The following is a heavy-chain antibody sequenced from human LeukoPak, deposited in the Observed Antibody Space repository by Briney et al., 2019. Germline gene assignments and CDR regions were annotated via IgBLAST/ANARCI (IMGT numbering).Heavy chain of an antibody. Sequence: HPGGSLRLSCAASGFTFSSYAMHWVRQAPGKGLEWVAVISYDGSNKYYADSVKGRFTISRDNSKNTLYLQMNSLRAEDTAVYYCARDRDYWGQGTLVTVPS. CDR1: GFTFSSYA. CDR2: ISYDGSNK. J-gene: IGHJ4*02. V-gene: IGHV3-30*04. CDR3: ARDRDY.